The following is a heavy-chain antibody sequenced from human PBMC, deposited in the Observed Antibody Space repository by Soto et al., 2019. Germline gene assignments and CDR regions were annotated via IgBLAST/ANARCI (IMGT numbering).Heavy chain of an antibody. J-gene: IGHJ6*02. D-gene: IGHD6-13*01. CDR1: GFTFTSSA. CDR2: IVVGSGNT. V-gene: IGHV1-58*01. Sequence: GASVKVSCKASGFTFTSSAVQWVRQARGQRLEWIGWIVVGSGNTNYAQKFQERVTITRDMSTSTAYMELSSLRSEDTAVYYCATREYSSSWYNYYYGMDVWGQGTTVTVSS. CDR3: ATREYSSSWYNYYYGMDV.